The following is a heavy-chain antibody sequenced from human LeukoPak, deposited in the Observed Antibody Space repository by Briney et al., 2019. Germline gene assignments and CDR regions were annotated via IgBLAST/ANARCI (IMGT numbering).Heavy chain of an antibody. V-gene: IGHV4-38-2*02. D-gene: IGHD5-12*01. Sequence: PSETLSLTCTVSDYSIRSGFYWGWIRQPPGKGLEWIGTIYHSGDTYYNPSLKSRVTISVDTSKNQFSLKLSSVTAADTAVYYCAREIGATIPKFDCWGQGTLVTVSS. CDR2: IYHSGDT. CDR3: AREIGATIPKFDC. CDR1: DYSIRSGFY. J-gene: IGHJ4*02.